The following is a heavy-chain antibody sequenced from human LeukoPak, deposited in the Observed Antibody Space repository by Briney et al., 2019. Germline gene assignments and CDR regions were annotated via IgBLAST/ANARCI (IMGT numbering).Heavy chain of an antibody. CDR2: IWYDGSNK. CDR1: GFTFSSYG. V-gene: IGHV3-33*01. D-gene: IGHD2-2*01. J-gene: IGHJ6*02. CDR3: ARGTIVVVPAAPVHGMDV. Sequence: PGGFLRLSCAASGFTFSSYGMHWVRQAPGKGLEWVAVIWYDGSNKYYADSVKGRFTISRDNSKNTLYLQMNSLRAEDTAVYYCARGTIVVVPAAPVHGMDVWGQGTTVTVSS.